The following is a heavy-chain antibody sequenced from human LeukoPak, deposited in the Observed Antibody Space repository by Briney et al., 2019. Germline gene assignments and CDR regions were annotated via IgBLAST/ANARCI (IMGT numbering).Heavy chain of an antibody. V-gene: IGHV1-24*01. CDR3: ARGGQYSSGSDAFDI. CDR1: GYTLTELS. D-gene: IGHD6-19*01. J-gene: IGHJ3*02. Sequence: ASVKVSCKVSGYTLTELSMHWVRQAPGKGLEWMGGFDPEDGETIYAQKFQGRVTMTEDTSTDTAHMELSSLRSEDTAVYCCARGGQYSSGSDAFDIWGQGTMVTVSS. CDR2: FDPEDGET.